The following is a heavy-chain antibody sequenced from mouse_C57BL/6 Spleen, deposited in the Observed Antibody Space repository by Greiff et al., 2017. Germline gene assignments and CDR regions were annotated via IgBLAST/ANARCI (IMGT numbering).Heavy chain of an antibody. CDR2: INPGSGST. Sequence: QVQLQQSGAELVKPGASVKMSCKASGYTFTSYWITWVKQRPGQGLEWIGDINPGSGSTNYNEKFKSKATMTVDTSSSTAYMQLSSLPSEDSAVYYCARCWHSGSYFDYWGQGTTLTVSS. CDR1: GYTFTSYW. CDR3: ARCWHSGSYFDY. J-gene: IGHJ2*01. V-gene: IGHV1-55*01.